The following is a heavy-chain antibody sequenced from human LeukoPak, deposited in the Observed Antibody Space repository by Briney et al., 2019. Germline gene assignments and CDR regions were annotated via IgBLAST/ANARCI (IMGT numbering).Heavy chain of an antibody. D-gene: IGHD3-22*01. J-gene: IGHJ4*02. CDR3: AKDRGDYYDSSGLDY. CDR2: ISGSGGST. CDR1: GFTFSSYA. V-gene: IGHV3-23*01. Sequence: PGGSLRLSCAASGFTFSSYAMSWVRQAPGKGLEWVSAISGSGGSTYYADSVKGRFTISRDNSKNTLYLQMNSLRAEDTAVYYCAKDRGDYYDSSGLDYWGQGTLVTASS.